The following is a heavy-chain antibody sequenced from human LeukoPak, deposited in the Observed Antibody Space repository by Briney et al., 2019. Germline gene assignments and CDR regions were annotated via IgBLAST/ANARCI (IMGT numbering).Heavy chain of an antibody. V-gene: IGHV1-69*04. CDR2: IILILGIA. CDR3: ARDRGDIVVVPAGTPDY. J-gene: IGHJ4*02. Sequence: ASVKVPCKASRGTFSSYTISWVRQAPGQGLEWMGRIILILGIANYAQKFQGRVTITADKSTSTAYMALSSLRSEDTAVYYCARDRGDIVVVPAGTPDYWGQGTLVSVSS. CDR1: RGTFSSYT. D-gene: IGHD2-2*01.